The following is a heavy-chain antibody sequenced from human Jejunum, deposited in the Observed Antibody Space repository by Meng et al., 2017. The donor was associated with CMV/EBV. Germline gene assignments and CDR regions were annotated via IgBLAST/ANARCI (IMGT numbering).Heavy chain of an antibody. Sequence: MHWVRKGTGKGLVWVAGIGPGGSTTRYADSVKGRFTISRDNAKSTLYLQMNSLRAEDTSVYFCAGEHCGGGSCWTGFNIWGQGTTVTVSS. D-gene: IGHD2-15*01. V-gene: IGHV3-74*01. CDR2: IGPGGSTT. J-gene: IGHJ3*02. CDR3: AGEHCGGGSCWTGFNI.